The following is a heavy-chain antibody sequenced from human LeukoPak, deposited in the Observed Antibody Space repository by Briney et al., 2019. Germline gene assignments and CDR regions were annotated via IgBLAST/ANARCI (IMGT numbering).Heavy chain of an antibody. D-gene: IGHD5-24*01. CDR3: AREDGAHSD. J-gene: IGHJ4*02. V-gene: IGHV4-59*01. Sequence: SETLSLTCTVSGGSISSYYWSWIRQPPGKGLEWIGYIYYSGSTNYNPSLKSRVTISVNTSKNQFSLKLSSVTAADTAVYYCAREDGAHSDWGQGTLVTVSS. CDR2: IYYSGST. CDR1: GGSISSYY.